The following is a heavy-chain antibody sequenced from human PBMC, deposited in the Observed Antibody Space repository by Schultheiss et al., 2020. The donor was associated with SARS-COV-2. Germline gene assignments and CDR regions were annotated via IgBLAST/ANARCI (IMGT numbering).Heavy chain of an antibody. Sequence: GGSLRLSCAASGFTFSSFAMSWVRQAPGKGLEWVSVISGSGGITYYADSVKGRFTISRDNSKDRLYLQMNGLRVEDTAVYYCAKSLGSGWYNNLDYWGQGIRVTVAS. CDR3: AKSLGSGWYNNLDY. CDR2: ISGSGGIT. V-gene: IGHV3-23*01. CDR1: GFTFSSFA. J-gene: IGHJ4*02. D-gene: IGHD6-13*01.